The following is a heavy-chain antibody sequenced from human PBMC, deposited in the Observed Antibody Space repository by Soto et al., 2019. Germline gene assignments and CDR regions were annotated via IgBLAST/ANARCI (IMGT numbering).Heavy chain of an antibody. CDR1: GYSFTSYW. CDR2: TYPGDSDT. Sequence: PGESLKISCKGSGYSFTSYWIGWVRQMPGKGLEWMGITYPGDSDTRYSPSFQGQVTISADKSISTAYLRWSSLKASDTAMYYCAMGGGPTRYYSSMAFDIWGQGTMVTVSS. V-gene: IGHV5-51*01. J-gene: IGHJ3*02. CDR3: AMGGGPTRYYSSMAFDI. D-gene: IGHD3-10*01.